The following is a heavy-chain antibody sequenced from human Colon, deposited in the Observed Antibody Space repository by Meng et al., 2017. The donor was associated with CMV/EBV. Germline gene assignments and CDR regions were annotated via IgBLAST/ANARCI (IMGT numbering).Heavy chain of an antibody. CDR3: AWPAQGNHYYYYALDI. CDR2: DIPVLGTP. Sequence: SVKVSCKASGGAFLNSAISWVRQAPGQGLEWMGGDIPVLGTPEYAKKFQGRLTITTDEATTTAYMELKNLRSEDTAVYYCAWPAQGNHYYYYALDIWGQGTAVTVSS. J-gene: IGHJ6*02. V-gene: IGHV1-69*05. CDR1: GGAFLNSA.